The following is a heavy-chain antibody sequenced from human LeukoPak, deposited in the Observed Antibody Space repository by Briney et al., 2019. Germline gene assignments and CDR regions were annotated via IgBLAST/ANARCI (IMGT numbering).Heavy chain of an antibody. CDR3: ARDLTGYSSGSY. Sequence: PGGSLRLSCAASGFTFSGYAMHWVRQAPGKGLEWVAVISYDGSNKYYADSVKGRFTISRDNSKNTLYLQMNSLRAEDTAVYYCARDLTGYSSGSYWGQGTLVTVSS. D-gene: IGHD6-19*01. CDR1: GFTFSGYA. V-gene: IGHV3-30-3*01. CDR2: ISYDGSNK. J-gene: IGHJ4*02.